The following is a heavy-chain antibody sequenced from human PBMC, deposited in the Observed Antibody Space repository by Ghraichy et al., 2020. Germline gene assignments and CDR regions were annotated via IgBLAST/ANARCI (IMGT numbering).Heavy chain of an antibody. CDR3: ATPEPIVVVPAASIPISRNVVVAFDI. CDR2: IYYSGST. J-gene: IGHJ3*02. D-gene: IGHD2-2*01. V-gene: IGHV4-39*01. CDR1: GGSISSSSYY. Sequence: SETLSLTCTVSGGSISSSSYYWGWIRQPPGKGLEWIGSIYYSGSTYYNPSLKSRVTISVDTSKNQFSLKLSSVTAADTAVYYCATPEPIVVVPAASIPISRNVVVAFDIWGQVIMVTVCS.